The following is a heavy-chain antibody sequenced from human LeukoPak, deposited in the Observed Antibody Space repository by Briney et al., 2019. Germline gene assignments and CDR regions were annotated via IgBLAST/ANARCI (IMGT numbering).Heavy chain of an antibody. Sequence: SETLSLTCTVSGGSISSSSAYWGWIRQPPGKGLEWIGSIYYSKNTYYNPSLKSRVTISVDTSKNQFSLKLSSVTAADTAVYYCARHNRSWGNFDYWGQGTLVTVSS. CDR3: ARHNRSWGNFDY. V-gene: IGHV4-39*01. D-gene: IGHD2-15*01. CDR2: IYYSKNT. J-gene: IGHJ4*02. CDR1: GGSISSSSAY.